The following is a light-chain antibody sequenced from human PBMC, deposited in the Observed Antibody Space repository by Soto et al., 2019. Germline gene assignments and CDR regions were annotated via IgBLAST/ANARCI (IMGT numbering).Light chain of an antibody. Sequence: DIQMTQSPSSLSASVGDRVTIPCRASQSIRNYVSWYQQKPGTAPKLLIRAASTLQSGVPSRFSGSGSGTDFTLTISSLQIEDFATYFCQQTDSTPQTFGQGTNVEI. CDR1: QSIRNY. J-gene: IGKJ1*01. CDR2: AAS. V-gene: IGKV1-39*01. CDR3: QQTDSTPQT.